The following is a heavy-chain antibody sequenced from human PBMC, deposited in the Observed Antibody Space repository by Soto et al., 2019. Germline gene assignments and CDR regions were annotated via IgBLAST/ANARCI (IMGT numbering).Heavy chain of an antibody. Sequence: QVQLQESGPGLLKPSETLSLTCSVSGGSINNYHWTWIRQLPGKGLEWIGWIFYSGSTHYSPSLESRVTLSVDTSKNQFALNLNSVTAAYTAVYYCARLTKYTSGWATFDYWGQGTLVTVSS. D-gene: IGHD6-19*01. V-gene: IGHV4-59*01. CDR1: GGSINNYH. CDR3: ARLTKYTSGWATFDY. CDR2: IFYSGST. J-gene: IGHJ4*02.